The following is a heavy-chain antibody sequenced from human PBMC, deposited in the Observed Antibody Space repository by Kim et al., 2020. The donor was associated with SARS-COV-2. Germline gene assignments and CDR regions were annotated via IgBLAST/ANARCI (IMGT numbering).Heavy chain of an antibody. D-gene: IGHD2-2*01. CDR2: IWYDGSNK. V-gene: IGHV3-33*06. CDR3: EKDGHCSSTSCYAYYYYYGMEV. J-gene: IGHJ6*02. CDR1: GFTFSSYG. Sequence: GGSLRLSCAASGFTFSSYGMHWVRQAPGKGLEWVAVIWYDGSNKYYADSVKGRFTISRDNSKNTLYLQMNSLRAEDTAVYYCEKDGHCSSTSCYAYYYYYGMEVWGQGTTVTVSS.